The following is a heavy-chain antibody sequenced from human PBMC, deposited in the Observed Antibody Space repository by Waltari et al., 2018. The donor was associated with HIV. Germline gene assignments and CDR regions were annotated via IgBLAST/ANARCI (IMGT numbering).Heavy chain of an antibody. CDR1: GYTLTELS. J-gene: IGHJ4*02. D-gene: IGHD6-19*01. V-gene: IGHV1-24*01. CDR2: FDTENGEA. CDR3: ATVWARGKQWFTRLPFDY. Sequence: QVQLVQSGAEVKKPGASVKVSCKVSGYTLTELSMHWVRQAPGKGLEWMGGFDTENGEAIYEQKFQGRVTMTEDTSTDTAYMELSSLRSEDTAVYYCATVWARGKQWFTRLPFDYWGQGTLVTVSS.